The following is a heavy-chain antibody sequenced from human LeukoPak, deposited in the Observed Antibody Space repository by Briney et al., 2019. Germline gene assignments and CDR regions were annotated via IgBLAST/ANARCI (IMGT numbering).Heavy chain of an antibody. J-gene: IGHJ4*02. V-gene: IGHV1-18*01. CDR3: ARGPISAYCSSTSCYPFDY. CDR2: ISAYNGNT. D-gene: IGHD2-2*01. Sequence: GASVKVSCKASGYTFTSYGISWVRQAPGQGLEWMGWISAYNGNTNYAQKLQGRVTMTTDTSTSTAYVELRSLRSDDTAVYYCARGPISAYCSSTSCYPFDYWAQGTRVNVS. CDR1: GYTFTSYG.